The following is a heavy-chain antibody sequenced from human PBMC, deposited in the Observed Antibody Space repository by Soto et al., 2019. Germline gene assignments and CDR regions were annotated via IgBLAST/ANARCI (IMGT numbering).Heavy chain of an antibody. CDR2: IYYSGST. CDR3: ARRGSLGITGTDY. CDR1: GGSISSSSYY. J-gene: IGHJ4*02. D-gene: IGHD1-20*01. V-gene: IGHV4-39*01. Sequence: SETLSLTCTVSGGSISSSSYYWGWIRQPPGKGLEWIGSIYYSGSTYYNPSLKSRVTISGDTPKNQFSLKLSSVTAADTAVYYCARRGSLGITGTDYWGQGTLVTVSS.